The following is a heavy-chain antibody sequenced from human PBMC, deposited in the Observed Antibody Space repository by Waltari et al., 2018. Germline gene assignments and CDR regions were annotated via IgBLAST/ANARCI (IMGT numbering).Heavy chain of an antibody. V-gene: IGHV4-34*01. D-gene: IGHD4-4*01. Sequence: QVQLQQWGAGLLKPSETLSLTCAVYGGSFSGYYWSWIRQPPGKGLEWIGEIKHSGSTNYNPSLKSRVTISVDTSKNQFSLKLSSVTAADTAVYYCARIYSMGGGIPYWGQGTLVTVSS. CDR1: GGSFSGYY. CDR3: ARIYSMGGGIPY. CDR2: IKHSGST. J-gene: IGHJ4*02.